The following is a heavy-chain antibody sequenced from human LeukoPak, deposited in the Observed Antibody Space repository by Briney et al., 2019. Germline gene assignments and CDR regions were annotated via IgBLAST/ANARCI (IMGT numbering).Heavy chain of an antibody. Sequence: GGSLRLSCAASGFTVNSNYMSWVRQAPGKGLEWVSVIYSGGSTYYADSVKGRFTISRDNSKNTLYLQMNSLRAEDTAVYYCAREMATTPYYYYGMDVWGQGTTVTVSS. CDR3: AREMATTPYYYYGMDV. CDR2: IYSGGST. CDR1: GFTVNSNY. V-gene: IGHV3-66*02. D-gene: IGHD5-24*01. J-gene: IGHJ6*02.